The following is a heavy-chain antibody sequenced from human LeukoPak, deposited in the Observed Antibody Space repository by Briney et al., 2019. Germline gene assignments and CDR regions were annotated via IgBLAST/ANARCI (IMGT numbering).Heavy chain of an antibody. CDR1: GGSLTNYY. V-gene: IGHV4-59*01. CDR3: ARGPYSSGWTDY. J-gene: IGHJ4*02. Sequence: SETLSLTCIVSGGSLTNYYWTWIRQPPGKGLEWIGYIYYSGSTKYNPSLNSRVTISVDTSKNQFSLKLRSVTAADTAVYYCARGPYSSGWTDYWGQGTLVTVSS. CDR2: IYYSGST. D-gene: IGHD6-19*01.